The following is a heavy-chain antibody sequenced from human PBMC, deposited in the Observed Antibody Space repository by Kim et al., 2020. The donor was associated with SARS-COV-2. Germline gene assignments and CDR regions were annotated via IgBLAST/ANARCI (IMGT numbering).Heavy chain of an antibody. J-gene: IGHJ4*02. CDR3: ATTAFGGSNSRYYFDF. V-gene: IGHV1-69*06. CDR2: MIPIFGTS. CDR1: GGTFNSHA. D-gene: IGHD3-3*01. Sequence: SVKVSCKASGGTFNSHAISWVRQAPGQGLEWMGGMIPIFGTSRYAQKFQGRVTMTADKFTNTAYMDVTSLTSEDTAVYYCATTAFGGSNSRYYFDFWGQGTLVTVAS.